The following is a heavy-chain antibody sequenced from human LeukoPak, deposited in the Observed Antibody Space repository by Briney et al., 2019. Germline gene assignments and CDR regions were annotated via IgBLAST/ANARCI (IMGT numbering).Heavy chain of an antibody. D-gene: IGHD1-26*01. CDR3: ARSYSGRYACFDY. CDR1: GFSFTSYW. V-gene: IGHV5-51*01. CDR2: IYPGDSDT. Sequence: GESLKISCKGSGFSFTSYWIGWVRQMPGKGLEWMGIIYPGDSDTRYSPSFQGQVSISADKSIGTAYLQWSSLKASDTAMYYCARSYSGRYACFDYWGQGTLLTVSS. J-gene: IGHJ4*02.